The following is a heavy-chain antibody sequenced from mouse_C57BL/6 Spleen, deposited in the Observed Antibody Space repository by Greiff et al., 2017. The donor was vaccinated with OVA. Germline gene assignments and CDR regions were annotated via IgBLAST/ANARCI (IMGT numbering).Heavy chain of an antibody. CDR2: IDPENGDT. Sequence: DVQLQESGAELVRPGASVKLSCTASGFNIKDDYMHWVKQRPEQGLEWIGWIDPENGDTEYASKFQGKATITADTSSNTAYLQLSSLTSEDTAVYYCVYGSINFDYWGQGTTLTVSS. CDR3: VYGSINFDY. CDR1: GFNIKDDY. V-gene: IGHV14-4*01. J-gene: IGHJ2*01. D-gene: IGHD1-1*01.